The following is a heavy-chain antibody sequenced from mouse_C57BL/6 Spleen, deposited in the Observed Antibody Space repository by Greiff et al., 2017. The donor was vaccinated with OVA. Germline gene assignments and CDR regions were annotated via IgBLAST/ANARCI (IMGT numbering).Heavy chain of an antibody. CDR2: IYPSDSET. CDR3: ARSRDGYYRGFDY. Sequence: QVQLQQPGAELVRPGSSVKLSCKASGYTFTSYWMDWVKLRPGQGLEWIGNIYPSDSETHYNQKFKDKATLTVDKSSSTAYMQLSSLTSEDSAVYYCARSRDGYYRGFDYWGQGTTLTVSS. CDR1: GYTFTSYW. D-gene: IGHD2-3*01. V-gene: IGHV1-61*01. J-gene: IGHJ2*01.